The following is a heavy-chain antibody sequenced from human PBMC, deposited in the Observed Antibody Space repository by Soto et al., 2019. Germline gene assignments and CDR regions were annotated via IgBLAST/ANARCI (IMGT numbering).Heavy chain of an antibody. CDR1: GYTFTSYG. J-gene: IGHJ6*02. Sequence: ASVKVSCKASGYTFTSYGISWVRQAPGQGLEWMGWISAYNGNTNYAQKLQGRVTMTTDTSTSTAYMELRSLRSDDTAVYYCARGPTLVVPADDYYYYGMDVWGQGTTVTVSS. D-gene: IGHD2-2*01. CDR3: ARGPTLVVPADDYYYYGMDV. CDR2: ISAYNGNT. V-gene: IGHV1-18*01.